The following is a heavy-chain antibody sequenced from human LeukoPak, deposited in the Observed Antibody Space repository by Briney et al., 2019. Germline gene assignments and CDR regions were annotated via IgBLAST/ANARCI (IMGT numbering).Heavy chain of an antibody. CDR3: ATADVLTGSLYDH. J-gene: IGHJ5*02. Sequence: GESLKISCKASGYSFTSYWISWVRQMPGEGLEWVGRIDPSDSYTNYSPSFQGHVTISADKSISTAYLQWSSLKASDTAMYYCATADVLTGSLYDHWGQGTLVTVSS. CDR1: GYSFTSYW. D-gene: IGHD3-9*01. V-gene: IGHV5-10-1*01. CDR2: IDPSDSYT.